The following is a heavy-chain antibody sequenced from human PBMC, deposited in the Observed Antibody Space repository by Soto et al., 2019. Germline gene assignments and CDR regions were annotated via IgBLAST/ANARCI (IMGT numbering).Heavy chain of an antibody. CDR1: GFTVSSNY. CDR3: ARGPGGGFVDY. D-gene: IGHD2-15*01. V-gene: IGHV3-53*04. J-gene: IGHJ4*02. Sequence: EVQLVESGGGLVQPGGSLRLSCAASGFTVSSNYMSWVRQAPGKGLEWVSVIYSGGSTYYEDSVNGPFTISRHNSKNTLYLQMNSLRAEDTAVYYCARGPGGGFVDYWGQGTLVTVSS. CDR2: IYSGGST.